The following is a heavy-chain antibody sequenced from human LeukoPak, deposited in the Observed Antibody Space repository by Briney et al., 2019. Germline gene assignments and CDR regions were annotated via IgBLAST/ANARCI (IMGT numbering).Heavy chain of an antibody. CDR2: ISSSGSTI. CDR1: GFTLSDYY. CDR3: ARDNGGDAFDI. V-gene: IGHV3-11*04. J-gene: IGHJ3*02. Sequence: GGSLRLSCAASGFTLSDYYMSWIRQAPGKGLEWASYISSSGSTIYYADSVKGRFTISRDNAKNSLYLQMNSLRAEDTAVYYYARDNGGDAFDIWGQGTMVTVSS. D-gene: IGHD4-23*01.